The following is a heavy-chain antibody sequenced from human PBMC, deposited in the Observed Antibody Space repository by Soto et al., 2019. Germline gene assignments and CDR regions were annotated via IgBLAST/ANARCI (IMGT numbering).Heavy chain of an antibody. V-gene: IGHV3-30-3*01. CDR1: GFTFSSYA. J-gene: IGHJ4*02. CDR2: ISYDGSNK. D-gene: IGHD3-3*01. CDR3: ARDGLTIFGVVNYFDY. Sequence: GGSLRLSCAASGFTFSSYAMHWVRQAPGKGLEWVAVISYDGSNKYYADSVKGRFTISRDNSKNTLYLQMNSLRAEDTAVYYCARDGLTIFGVVNYFDYWGQGTLATVSS.